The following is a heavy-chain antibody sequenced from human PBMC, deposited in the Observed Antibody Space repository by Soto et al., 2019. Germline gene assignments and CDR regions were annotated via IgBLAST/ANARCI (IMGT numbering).Heavy chain of an antibody. CDR2: ISGTGSST. CDR1: GFTFTNYA. Sequence: GGSLRLSCAASGFTFTNYALSWVRQAPGKGLEWVSAISGTGSSTYYADSVKGRFTISRDNLKNTLYLQMNSLRAEDTAVYYCAARRYCSGGSCYCPDYWGQGALVTVSS. V-gene: IGHV3-23*01. J-gene: IGHJ4*02. CDR3: AARRYCSGGSCYCPDY. D-gene: IGHD2-15*01.